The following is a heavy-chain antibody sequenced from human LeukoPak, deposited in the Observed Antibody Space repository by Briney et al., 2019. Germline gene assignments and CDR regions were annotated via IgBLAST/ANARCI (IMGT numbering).Heavy chain of an antibody. CDR3: ARTYSGSSHDAFDI. D-gene: IGHD1-26*01. CDR2: ISAYNGNT. J-gene: IGHJ3*02. Sequence: ASVKVSCKASGYTFTSYGISWVRQAPGQGLEWMGWISAYNGNTNYAQKLQGRVTMTTDTSTSTVYMELRSLRSDDTAVYYCARTYSGSSHDAFDIWGQGTMVTVSS. V-gene: IGHV1-18*01. CDR1: GYTFTSYG.